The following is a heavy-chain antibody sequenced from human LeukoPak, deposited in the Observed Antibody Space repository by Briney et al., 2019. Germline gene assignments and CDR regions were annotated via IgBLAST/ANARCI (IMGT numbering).Heavy chain of an antibody. CDR3: AKGGQITIFGVVGDV. CDR1: GFTFGDYA. D-gene: IGHD3-3*01. J-gene: IGHJ6*04. Sequence: PGGSLRLSCAASGFTFGDYAVHWVRQAPGKGLEWVSGISWNSGTIGYADSVQGRFTISRDNAKNSLYLQMNSLRAEDTALYYCAKGGQITIFGVVGDVWGKGTTVTVSS. CDR2: ISWNSGTI. V-gene: IGHV3-9*01.